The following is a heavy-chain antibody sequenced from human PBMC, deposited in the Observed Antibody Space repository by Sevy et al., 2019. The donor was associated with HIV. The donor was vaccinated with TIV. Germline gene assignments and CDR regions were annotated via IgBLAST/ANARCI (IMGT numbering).Heavy chain of an antibody. V-gene: IGHV3-15*04. CDR2: IVNNPDGGTA. Sequence: GESLKISCAASGFTFRNAWMTWARQVPGKGLEWVGRIVNNPDGGTADYAAPVKGRFTISRDDSKNMLYLQMNSLKTEDTAVYYCSTDIVVQSGYSYDFSRINPDFSHNSGADVWGQGTTVTVSS. CDR3: STDIVVQSGYSYDFSRINPDFSHNSGADV. J-gene: IGHJ6*02. D-gene: IGHD5-18*01. CDR1: GFTFRNAW.